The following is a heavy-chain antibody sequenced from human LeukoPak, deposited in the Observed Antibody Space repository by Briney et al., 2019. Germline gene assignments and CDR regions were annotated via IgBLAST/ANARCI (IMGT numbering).Heavy chain of an antibody. J-gene: IGHJ4*02. V-gene: IGHV4-39*01. CDR3: VETGLKWPPLFDY. D-gene: IGHD5-12*01. CDR2: IYYSGST. Sequence: SETLSLTCTVSGGSISSSSYYWGWIRQPPGKGLEWIGSIYYSGSTYYNPSLKSRVTISVDTSKNQFSLKLSSVTAADTAVYYCVETGLKWPPLFDYWGQGTLVTVSS. CDR1: GGSISSSSYY.